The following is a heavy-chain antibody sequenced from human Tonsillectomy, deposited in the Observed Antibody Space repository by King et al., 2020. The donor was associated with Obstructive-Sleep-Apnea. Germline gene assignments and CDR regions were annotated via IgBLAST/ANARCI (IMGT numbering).Heavy chain of an antibody. CDR1: GFTFSSHW. CDR3: AGITMVRGVIGY. CDR2: IKQDGSEK. V-gene: IGHV3-7*03. J-gene: IGHJ4*02. D-gene: IGHD3-10*01. Sequence: VQLVESGGGLVQPGGSLRLSCAASGFTFSSHWMSWVRQAPGKGLEWVANIKQDGSEKYYVDSVEGRFTISKDNAKNSLYLQMNSLRAEDTAGYYCAGITMVRGVIGYWGQGTLVTVSS.